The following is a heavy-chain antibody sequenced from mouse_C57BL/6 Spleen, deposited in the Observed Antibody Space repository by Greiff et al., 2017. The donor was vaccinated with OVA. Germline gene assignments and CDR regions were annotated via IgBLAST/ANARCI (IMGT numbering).Heavy chain of an antibody. CDR3: VRGGVIGSYLDV. J-gene: IGHJ1*03. CDR1: GFTFNTYA. V-gene: IGHV10-3*01. D-gene: IGHD1-1*01. CDR2: IRSKSSNYAT. Sequence: EVHLVESGGGLVQPKGSLKLSCAASGFTFNTYAMHWVRQAPGKGLEWVARIRSKSSNYATYYADSVKDRFTISRDDSPTMLYLQMNNLKTEDTAMYYCVRGGVIGSYLDVWGTGTTVTVSS.